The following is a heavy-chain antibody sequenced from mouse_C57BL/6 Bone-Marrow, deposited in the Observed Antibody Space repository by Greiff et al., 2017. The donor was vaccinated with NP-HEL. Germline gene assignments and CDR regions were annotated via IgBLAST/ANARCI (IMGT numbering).Heavy chain of an antibody. Sequence: EVKLVESGEGLVKPGGSLKLSCAASGFTFSSYAMSWVRQTPEKRLEWVAYISSGGDYIYYADTVKGRFTISRDNARNTLYLQMSSLKSEDTAMYYCTRDEFYCGSSYGSYWGQGTLVTVSA. CDR3: TRDEFYCGSSYGSY. CDR2: ISSGGDYI. CDR1: GFTFSSYA. V-gene: IGHV5-9-1*02. J-gene: IGHJ3*01. D-gene: IGHD1-1*01.